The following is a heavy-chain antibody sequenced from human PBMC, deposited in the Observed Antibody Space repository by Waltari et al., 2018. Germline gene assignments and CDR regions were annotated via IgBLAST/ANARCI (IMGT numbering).Heavy chain of an antibody. CDR3: ARELVTYYYDSSGYSGDAFDI. CDR1: GFSLSNARMG. J-gene: IGHJ3*02. V-gene: IGHV2-26*01. Sequence: QVTLKESGPVLVKPTETLTLTCTVSGFSLSNARMGVSWIRQPPGKALEWLAHIFSNDEKSYSTSLKSRLTISKDTSKSQVVLTMTNMDPVDTATYYCARELVTYYYDSSGYSGDAFDIWGQGTMVTVSS. CDR2: IFSNDEK. D-gene: IGHD3-22*01.